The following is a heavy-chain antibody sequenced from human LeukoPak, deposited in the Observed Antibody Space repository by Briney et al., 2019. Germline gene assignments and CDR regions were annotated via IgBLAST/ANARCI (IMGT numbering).Heavy chain of an antibody. CDR2: INHSGST. CDR3: ARGFVSSGYLYYYYYMDV. CDR1: GGSFSGYY. J-gene: IGHJ6*03. D-gene: IGHD3-22*01. Sequence: SETLSLTCAVYGGSFSGYYWSWLRQPPGKGLEWIGEINHSGSTNYNPSLKSRVTISVDTSKNQFSLKLSSVTAADTAVYYCARGFVSSGYLYYYYYMDVWGKGTTVTVSS. V-gene: IGHV4-34*01.